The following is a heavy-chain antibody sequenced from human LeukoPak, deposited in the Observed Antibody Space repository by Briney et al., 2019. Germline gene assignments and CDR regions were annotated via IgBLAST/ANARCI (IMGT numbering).Heavy chain of an antibody. J-gene: IGHJ4*02. CDR2: INHSGST. CDR1: GGSFSGDY. D-gene: IGHD4-23*01. V-gene: IGHV4-34*01. Sequence: PSETLSLTCAVYGGSFSGDYWSWIRQPPGKGLEWIGEINHSGSTNYNPPLQSRVTKSVDRSKNQFSLKLSSVTAADTAVYCCARGGWEHLLDYWGQGTLVTVSS. CDR3: ARGGWEHLLDY.